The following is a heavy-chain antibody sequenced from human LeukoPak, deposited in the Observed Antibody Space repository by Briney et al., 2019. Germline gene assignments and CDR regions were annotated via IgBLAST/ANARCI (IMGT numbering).Heavy chain of an antibody. V-gene: IGHV1-2*02. D-gene: IGHD1-26*01. J-gene: IGHJ6*03. Sequence: ASVKVSCKASGYTFTGYYMHWVRQAPGQGLEWMGWINPNSGGTNYAQKFQGRVTMTRDTSISTAYMELSRLRSDDTAVYYCARRVSGYYYYYYMDVWGKGTTVTVSS. CDR1: GYTFTGYY. CDR2: INPNSGGT. CDR3: ARRVSGYYYYYYMDV.